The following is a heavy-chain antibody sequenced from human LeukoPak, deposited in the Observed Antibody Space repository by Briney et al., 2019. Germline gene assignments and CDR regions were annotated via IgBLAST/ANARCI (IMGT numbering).Heavy chain of an antibody. V-gene: IGHV1-69*13. Sequence: SVKVSCKASGGTFSSYAISWVRQAPGQGLEWMGGIIPIFGTANYAQKFQGRVTITADESTSTAYMELSSLRSEDTAVYYCARCGGSCVWFDPWGQGTLVTVSS. CDR2: IIPIFGTA. D-gene: IGHD2-15*01. CDR3: ARCGGSCVWFDP. J-gene: IGHJ5*02. CDR1: GGTFSSYA.